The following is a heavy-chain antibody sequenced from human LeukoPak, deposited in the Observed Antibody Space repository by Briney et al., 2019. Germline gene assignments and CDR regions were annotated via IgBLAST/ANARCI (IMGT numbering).Heavy chain of an antibody. CDR2: IYYSGST. J-gene: IGHJ5*02. Sequence: PSETLSLTCTVSGGSISSYYWSWIRQPPGKGLEWIGYIYYSGSTNYNPSLKSRVTISVDTSKNQFSLKLSSVTAADTAVYYCARQYCSSTSCYVGDWFDPWGQGTLVTVSS. D-gene: IGHD2-2*01. V-gene: IGHV4-59*01. CDR3: ARQYCSSTSCYVGDWFDP. CDR1: GGSISSYY.